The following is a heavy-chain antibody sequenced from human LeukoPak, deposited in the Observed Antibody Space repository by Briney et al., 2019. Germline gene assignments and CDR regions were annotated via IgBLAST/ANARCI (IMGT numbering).Heavy chain of an antibody. J-gene: IGHJ4*02. CDR3: ARQRTSGSASNLRVAQIDS. Sequence: GSLRLSCAASGFTFSSYEMNWVRQSPGTGLEWIGSIYYSGSTYYNPSLKSRATISVDTSKNQISLKVSSVTAADSALYFCARQRTSGSASNLRVAQIDSWGQGTLVTVSS. CDR2: IYYSGST. D-gene: IGHD3-3*01. V-gene: IGHV4-39*01. CDR1: GFTFSSYE.